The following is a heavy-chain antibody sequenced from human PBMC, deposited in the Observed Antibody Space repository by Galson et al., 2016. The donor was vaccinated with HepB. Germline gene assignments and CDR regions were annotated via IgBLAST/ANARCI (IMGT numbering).Heavy chain of an antibody. CDR2: INTYTGNT. J-gene: IGHJ4*02. V-gene: IGHV1-18*01. Sequence: SVKVSCKASGYTFNTYGITWVRQAPGQGLEWMGWINTYTGNTIYAQKFQGRVNMTTETSTSTAYRELGSLTSDDTAVYYCARLDTSSCFDYGSEPYYFDYWGQGTLVTVSS. CDR1: GYTFNTYG. CDR3: ARLDTSSCFDYGSEPYYFDY. D-gene: IGHD6-13*01.